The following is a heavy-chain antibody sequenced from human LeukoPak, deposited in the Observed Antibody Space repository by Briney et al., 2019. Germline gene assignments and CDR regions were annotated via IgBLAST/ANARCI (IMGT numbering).Heavy chain of an antibody. CDR3: AREHGGYVGGFDY. J-gene: IGHJ4*02. Sequence: GSSVKVSCKASGGTFSSYAISWVRQAPGQGLEWMGRIIPILGIANYAQKFQGRVTITADKSTSTAYMELSSLRSEDTAVYYCAREHGGYVGGFDYWGQGTLVTVSS. V-gene: IGHV1-69*04. D-gene: IGHD5-12*01. CDR2: IIPILGIA. CDR1: GGTFSSYA.